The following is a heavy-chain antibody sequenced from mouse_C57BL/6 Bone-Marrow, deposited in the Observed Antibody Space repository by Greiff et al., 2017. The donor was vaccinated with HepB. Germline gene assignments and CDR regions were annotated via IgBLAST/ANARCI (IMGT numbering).Heavy chain of an antibody. CDR2: IDPENGDT. Sequence: VQLKESGAELVRPGASVKLSCTASGFNIKDDYMHWVKQRPEQGLEWIGWIDPENGDTEYASKFQGKATISADTSSNTAYLQLSSLTSVDTAVYYCTTMVDYWGQGTSVTVSS. J-gene: IGHJ4*01. CDR3: TTMVDY. CDR1: GFNIKDDY. V-gene: IGHV14-4*01.